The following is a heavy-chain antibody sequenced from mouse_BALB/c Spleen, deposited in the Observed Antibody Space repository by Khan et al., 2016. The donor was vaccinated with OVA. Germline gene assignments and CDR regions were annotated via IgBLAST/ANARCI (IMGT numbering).Heavy chain of an antibody. V-gene: IGHV5-9-1*01. CDR2: ISSAATYT. CDR3: TNGNYGWFAY. J-gene: IGHJ3*01. Sequence: EVELVESGGGLVEPGGSLKLSCAASGFTFSSFVMSWVRQTPEKRLEWVATISSAATYTYYPDSIKGRFPISRDNAKNTLYLHMNSLRSDDTAIYYCTNGNYGWFAYWGLGTLVTVST. CDR1: GFTFSSFV. D-gene: IGHD2-1*01.